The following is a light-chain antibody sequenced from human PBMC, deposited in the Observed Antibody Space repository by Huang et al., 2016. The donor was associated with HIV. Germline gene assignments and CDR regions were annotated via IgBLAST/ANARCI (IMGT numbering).Light chain of an antibody. CDR1: QAIKHY. CDR3: QQLNSYPLT. V-gene: IGKV1-9*01. Sequence: IQLTQSPSSLSASVGDRITITCRASQAIKHYLTWYQQKPGKAPKFLIYGASTLDSGGPSRFSGSGSGTDFTLTINGLQPEDFATYYCQQLNSYPLTFGGGTKVEIK. CDR2: GAS. J-gene: IGKJ4*01.